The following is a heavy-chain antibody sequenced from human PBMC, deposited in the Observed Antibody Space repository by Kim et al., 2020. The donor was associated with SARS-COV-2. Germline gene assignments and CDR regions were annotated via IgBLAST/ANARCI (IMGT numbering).Heavy chain of an antibody. D-gene: IGHD3-16*01. V-gene: IGHV7-4-1*02. Sequence: ASVKVSCKASGYTFTTYAMNWVRQAPGQGLEWMGWINTNTGTPTYAQDFTGRFVFSLDTSVSTAYLQISSLKAEDTAVYYCARDFLAYYYYVWGTYGYWGQGTLVTVSS. J-gene: IGHJ4*02. CDR2: INTNTGTP. CDR1: GYTFTTYA. CDR3: ARDFLAYYYYVWGTYGY.